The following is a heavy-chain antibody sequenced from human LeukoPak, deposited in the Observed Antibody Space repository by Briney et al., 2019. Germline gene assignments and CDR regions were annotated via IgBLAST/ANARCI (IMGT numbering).Heavy chain of an antibody. CDR3: ARDQVEEVRGYSGYDLFDY. CDR1: GYTFTSYG. V-gene: IGHV1-18*01. D-gene: IGHD5-12*01. J-gene: IGHJ4*02. Sequence: ASVKVSCKASGYTFTSYGISWVRQAPGQGLEWMGWISAYNGNTNYAQKLQGRVTMTTDTSTSTAYMELRSLRSDDTAVYYCARDQVEEVRGYSGYDLFDYWGQGTLVTVSS. CDR2: ISAYNGNT.